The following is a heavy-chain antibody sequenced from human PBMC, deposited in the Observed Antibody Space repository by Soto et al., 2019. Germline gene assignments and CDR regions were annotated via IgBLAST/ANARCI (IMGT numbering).Heavy chain of an antibody. D-gene: IGHD2-21*01. CDR2: IYPGDSDT. CDR1: GYSFTSYW. V-gene: IGHV5-51*01. J-gene: IGHJ6*02. Sequence: GESLKISCKGSGYSFTSYWNGWVRQMPGKGLEWMGIIYPGDSDTRYSPFFQGQVTISADKSISTAYLQWSSLKASDTAMYYCARDSYYYYYGMDVWGQGTTVT. CDR3: ARDSYYYYYGMDV.